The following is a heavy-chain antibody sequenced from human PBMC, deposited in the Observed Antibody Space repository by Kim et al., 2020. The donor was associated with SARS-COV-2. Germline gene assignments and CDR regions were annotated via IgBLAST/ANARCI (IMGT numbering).Heavy chain of an antibody. V-gene: IGHV1-46*01. D-gene: IGHD6-13*01. CDR3: ARDRGIAAAGTGWFDP. CDR1: GYTFTSYY. CDR2: INPSGGST. Sequence: ASVKVSCKASGYTFTSYYMHWVRQAPGQGLEWMGIINPSGGSTSYAQKFQGRVTMTRDTSTSTVYMELSSLRSEDTAVYYCARDRGIAAAGTGWFDPWGQGTLVTVSS. J-gene: IGHJ5*02.